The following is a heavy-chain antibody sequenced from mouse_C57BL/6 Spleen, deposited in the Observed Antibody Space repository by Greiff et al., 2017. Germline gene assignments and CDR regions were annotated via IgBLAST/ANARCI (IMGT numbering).Heavy chain of an antibody. CDR1: GYTFTDYY. V-gene: IGHV1-19*01. CDR2: INPYNGGT. Sequence: EVQLQQSGPVLVKPGASVKMSCKASGYTFTDYYMNWVKQSHGKSLEWIGVINPYNGGTSYNQKFKGKATLTVDKSSSTAYMELNSLTSEDSAVYYCARDEDAMDYWGQGTSVTVSS. J-gene: IGHJ4*01. CDR3: ARDEDAMDY.